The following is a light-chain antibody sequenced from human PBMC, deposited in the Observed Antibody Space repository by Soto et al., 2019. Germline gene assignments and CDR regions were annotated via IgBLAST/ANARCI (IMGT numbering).Light chain of an antibody. J-gene: IGLJ1*01. Sequence: QSVLTQPPSASGTPGQRVTISCSGSSSNIGSNTVNWYQQLPGTAPKLLIYSNNQRPSGVPDRFSGSKSGTSASLAISGLHSEDEADYYCAAWDDSLNGYVFGTGPKLTVL. CDR3: AAWDDSLNGYV. V-gene: IGLV1-44*01. CDR1: SSNIGSNT. CDR2: SNN.